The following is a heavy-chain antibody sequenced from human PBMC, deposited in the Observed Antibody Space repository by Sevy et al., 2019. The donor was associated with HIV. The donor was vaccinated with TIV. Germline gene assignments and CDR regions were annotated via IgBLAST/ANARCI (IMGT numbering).Heavy chain of an antibody. CDR1: GFTFSSYW. V-gene: IGHV3-7*01. D-gene: IGHD6-19*01. Sequence: GGSLRLSCAASGFTFSSYWMTWVRQAPGKGLEYVANIKQDGSEKYYVDSVKGRFTISRDNAMNSLFLQMNSLRAEDTAVYYCAMGAGLKWGQGTLVTVSS. CDR2: IKQDGSEK. J-gene: IGHJ4*02. CDR3: AMGAGLK.